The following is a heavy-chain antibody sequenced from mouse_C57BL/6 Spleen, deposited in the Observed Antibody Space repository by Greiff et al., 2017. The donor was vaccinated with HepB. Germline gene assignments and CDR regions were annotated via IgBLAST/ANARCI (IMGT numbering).Heavy chain of an antibody. CDR1: GYTFTSYW. CDR2: IYPGSGST. Sequence: VKLQQPGAELVKPGASVKMSCKASGYTFTSYWITWVKQRPGQGLEWIGDIYPGSGSTNYNEKFKSKATLTVDTSSSTAYMQLSSLTSEDSAVYYCAVERDFYYGNGYFDYWGQGTTLTVSS. D-gene: IGHD2-1*01. CDR3: AVERDFYYGNGYFDY. J-gene: IGHJ2*01. V-gene: IGHV1-55*01.